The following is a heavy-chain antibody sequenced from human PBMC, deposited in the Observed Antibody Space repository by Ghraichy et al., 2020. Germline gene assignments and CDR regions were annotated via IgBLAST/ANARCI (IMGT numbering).Heavy chain of an antibody. CDR1: GGSISSYY. CDR2: IYYSGST. CDR3: ARVLAVAGQYYFDY. V-gene: IGHV4-59*01. D-gene: IGHD6-19*01. J-gene: IGHJ4*02. Sequence: SQTLSLTCTVSGGSISSYYWSWIRQPPGKGLEWIGYIYYSGSTNYNPSLKSRVTISVDTSKNQFSLKLSSVTAADTAVYYCARVLAVAGQYYFDYWGQGTLVTVSS.